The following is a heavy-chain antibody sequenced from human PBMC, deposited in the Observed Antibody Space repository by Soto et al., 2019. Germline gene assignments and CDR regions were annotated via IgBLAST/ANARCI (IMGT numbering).Heavy chain of an antibody. D-gene: IGHD6-13*01. CDR2: ISGSGGST. CDR3: AKAPSSSWYLGYFDY. V-gene: IGHV3-23*01. J-gene: IGHJ4*02. CDR1: GFTFSSYA. Sequence: PGGPLRLSFPASGFTFSSYAMSWVRQAPGKGLEWVSSISGSGGSTYYADSVKGRFTINRDNSKNTLYLQMNSLRAEDTAVYYCAKAPSSSWYLGYFDYWGQGTLVTVPQ.